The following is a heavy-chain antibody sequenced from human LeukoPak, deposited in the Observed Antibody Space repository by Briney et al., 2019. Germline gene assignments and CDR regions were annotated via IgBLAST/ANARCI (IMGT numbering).Heavy chain of an antibody. CDR1: GGSISSYH. J-gene: IGHJ6*03. CDR3: ARGVSSSYYYYMDV. CDR2: IYYSGST. D-gene: IGHD6-6*01. Sequence: SETLSLTCTVSGGSISSYHWSWIRQSPGKGLEWIGYIYYSGSTNYNPSLKSRVTISVDTSKNQFSLKLSSLTAADTAVYYCARGVSSSYYYYMDVWGKGTTVTISS. V-gene: IGHV4-59*01.